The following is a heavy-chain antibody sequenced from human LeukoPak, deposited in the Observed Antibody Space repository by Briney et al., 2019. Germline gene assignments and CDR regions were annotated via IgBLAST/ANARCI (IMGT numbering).Heavy chain of an antibody. J-gene: IGHJ4*02. CDR3: ARLTADCSGGRCYFYFDY. D-gene: IGHD2-15*01. CDR1: GYTFTSYD. CDR2: MNPNSGNT. Sequence: ASVKVSCKASGYTFTSYDINWVRQATGQGLEWMGWMNPNSGNTGYAQKFQGRVTMTRNTSISTAYMELSSLRSEDTAVYYCARLTADCSGGRCYFYFDYWGQGTLVTVSS. V-gene: IGHV1-8*01.